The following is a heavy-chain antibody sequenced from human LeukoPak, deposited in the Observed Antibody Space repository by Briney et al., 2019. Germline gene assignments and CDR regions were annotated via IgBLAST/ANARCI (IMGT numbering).Heavy chain of an antibody. V-gene: IGHV1-8*01. Sequence: ASVKVSCKASGYTFSSYDINWVRQATGQGLEWMGWMNPNSGNTGYAQKFQGRVTMTRNTSISTAYMEVSSLRSDDTAVYYCARAPDCSGGSCYLWFGPWGQGTLVTVSS. D-gene: IGHD2-15*01. CDR3: ARAPDCSGGSCYLWFGP. CDR1: GYTFSSYD. J-gene: IGHJ5*02. CDR2: MNPNSGNT.